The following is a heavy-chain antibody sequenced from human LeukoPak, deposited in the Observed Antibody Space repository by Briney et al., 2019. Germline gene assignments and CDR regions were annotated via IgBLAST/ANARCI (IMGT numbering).Heavy chain of an antibody. V-gene: IGHV3-33*06. J-gene: IGHJ6*03. Sequence: PGGSLRPSCAASGFTFEIHNMHWVRQAPGKGLEWVAIIWYDGSADYYADSVKGRFTIARDNSKNTLYLQMDSLRAEDTAVYYCAEDLGSAYYYYYMDVWGKGTTVSVSS. CDR1: GFTFEIHN. CDR3: AEDLGSAYYYYYMDV. D-gene: IGHD7-27*01. CDR2: IWYDGSAD.